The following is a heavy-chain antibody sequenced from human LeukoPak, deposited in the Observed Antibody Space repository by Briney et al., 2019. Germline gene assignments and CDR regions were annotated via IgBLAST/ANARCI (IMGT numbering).Heavy chain of an antibody. CDR2: ISPNSGGT. CDR1: GYTLSGYQ. J-gene: IGHJ6*03. Sequence: ASVKVSCKASGYTLSGYQLHWVRQAPGQGLEWMGWISPNSGGTHYAQKFQGRVTMTRDTSINTVYMELRRLRSDDTAVYYCARERSPGDYMDVWGKGTTVTVSS. CDR3: ARERSPGDYMDV. V-gene: IGHV1-2*02.